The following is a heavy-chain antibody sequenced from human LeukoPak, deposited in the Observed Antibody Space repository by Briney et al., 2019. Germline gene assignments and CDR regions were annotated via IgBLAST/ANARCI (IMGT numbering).Heavy chain of an antibody. Sequence: PSETLSLTCAVYGGSFSGYYWSWIRQPPGKGLEWIGEINHSGSTSYNPSLKSRVTISVDTSKNQFSLKLSSVTAADTAVYSCARGLAGLYYLYVWGKGTKVTVSS. D-gene: IGHD1-14*01. CDR1: GGSFSGYY. CDR3: ARGLAGLYYLYV. CDR2: INHSGST. J-gene: IGHJ6*03. V-gene: IGHV4-34*01.